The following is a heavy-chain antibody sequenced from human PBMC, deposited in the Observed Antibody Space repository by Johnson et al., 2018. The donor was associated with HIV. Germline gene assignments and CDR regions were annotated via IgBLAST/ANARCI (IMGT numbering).Heavy chain of an antibody. V-gene: IGHV3-30-3*01. J-gene: IGHJ3*02. Sequence: QMLLVESGGDVVQPGRSLRLSCAASGFTFSTYTMHWVRQAPGKGLEWVAVISFDENNKVYADSVKGRFTISRDNSKNTLLLHMNSLRTEDTAIYYCARVGVSGYDLAAFDIWGRGTMVTVSS. CDR1: GFTFSTYT. D-gene: IGHD5-12*01. CDR2: ISFDENNK. CDR3: ARVGVSGYDLAAFDI.